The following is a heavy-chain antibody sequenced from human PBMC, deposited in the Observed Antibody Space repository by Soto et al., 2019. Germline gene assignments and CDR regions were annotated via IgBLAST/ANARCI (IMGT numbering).Heavy chain of an antibody. CDR1: GFTFSNYG. J-gene: IGHJ6*03. CDR3: VTSRQVQSTISYYYYYMDV. V-gene: IGHV3-30*03. CDR2: ISFDGTRK. Sequence: QVHLVESGGGVVQPGRSLRLSCAASGFTFSNYGFHWVRQAPGKGLEWVAIISFDGTRKFYADSVTGRFAISRDNSKNTLYLQMNSLSTEDTALYYCVTSRQVQSTISYYYYYMDVWGKGTTVTVSS.